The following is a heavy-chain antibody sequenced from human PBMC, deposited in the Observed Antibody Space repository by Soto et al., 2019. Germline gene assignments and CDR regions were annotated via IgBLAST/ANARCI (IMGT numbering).Heavy chain of an antibody. CDR3: ARDLAAGNCDY. CDR2: IRAYNGNT. Sequence: QVQLVQSGAEVKKPGASVKVSCKAYGYTFTSYGISWVRRARGQGLEWIGWIRAYNGNTNYAQKLQGRVTMTTDTSTSTAYMELRSLRSDDTAVYYCARDLAAGNCDYWGQGTLVTVSS. V-gene: IGHV1-18*01. D-gene: IGHD6-13*01. J-gene: IGHJ4*02. CDR1: GYTFTSYG.